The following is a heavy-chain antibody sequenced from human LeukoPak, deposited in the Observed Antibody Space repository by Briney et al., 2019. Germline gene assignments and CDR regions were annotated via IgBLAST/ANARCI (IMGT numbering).Heavy chain of an antibody. CDR2: ISSSGSTI. V-gene: IGHV3-48*03. D-gene: IGHD3-10*02. Sequence: GGSLRLSCSASGFTFSSYEMNWVRQPPGKGLEWVSYISSSGSTIYYADSVKGRFTISRDNAKNSLYLQMNSLRAEDTAVYYCAELGITMIGGVWGKGTTVTISS. J-gene: IGHJ6*04. CDR3: AELGITMIGGV. CDR1: GFTFSSYE.